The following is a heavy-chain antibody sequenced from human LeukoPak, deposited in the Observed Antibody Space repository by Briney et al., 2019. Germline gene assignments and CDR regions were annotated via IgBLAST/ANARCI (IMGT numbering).Heavy chain of an antibody. V-gene: IGHV4-61*02. D-gene: IGHD2-15*01. J-gene: IGHJ4*02. CDR3: ARTGFCSGGRCYSDGIFDY. CDR2: IYNSGIT. Sequence: SETLSLTCTVSGGSISSGNYYWSWIRQPAGTGLEYIGRIYNSGITNYNPSLKSRVTISVDTSKNQFSLKLNSVTAADTAVYYCARTGFCSGGRCYSDGIFDYWGQGTLVTVSS. CDR1: GGSISSGNYY.